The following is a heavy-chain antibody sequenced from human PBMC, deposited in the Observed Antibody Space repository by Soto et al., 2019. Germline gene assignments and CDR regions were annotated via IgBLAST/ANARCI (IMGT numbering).Heavy chain of an antibody. CDR3: HGSRY. CDR1: GFTVSSANY. CDR2: IYSAGTT. D-gene: IGHD5-12*01. Sequence: EVQLVESGGGLIQPGGSLRLSCVVSGFTVSSANYMSWVRQAPGKGLEWVSVIYSAGTTYYADSVKGRFTISRDNSKNTLYLQMPSLSAADPAVYYRHGSRYWGQGTLVTVSS. J-gene: IGHJ4*02. V-gene: IGHV3-53*01.